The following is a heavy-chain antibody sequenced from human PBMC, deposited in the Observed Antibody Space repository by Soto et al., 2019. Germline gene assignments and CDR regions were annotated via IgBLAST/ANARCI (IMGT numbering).Heavy chain of an antibody. CDR2: ISSSSSYI. CDR3: ARRLAAATLIRSRGYFDY. V-gene: IGHV3-21*01. J-gene: IGHJ4*02. D-gene: IGHD2-15*01. CDR1: GFTFSSYS. Sequence: GGSLRLSCAASGFTFSSYSMNWVRQAPGKGLEWVSSISSSSSYIYYADSVKGRFTISRDNAKNSLYLQMNSLRAEDTAVYYCARRLAAATLIRSRGYFDYWGQGTLVTVSS.